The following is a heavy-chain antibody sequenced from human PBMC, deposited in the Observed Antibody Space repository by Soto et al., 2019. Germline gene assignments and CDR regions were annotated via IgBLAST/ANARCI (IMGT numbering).Heavy chain of an antibody. Sequence: ASETLSLTCTVSGGSISSGGYYWSWIRQHPGKGLEWIGYIYYSGSTYYNPSLKSRVTISVDTSKNQFSLKLSSVTAADTAVYYCARLGRFGSSDYWGQGTLVTVSS. D-gene: IGHD2-2*01. CDR3: ARLGRFGSSDY. CDR1: GGSISSGGYY. J-gene: IGHJ4*02. V-gene: IGHV4-31*03. CDR2: IYYSGST.